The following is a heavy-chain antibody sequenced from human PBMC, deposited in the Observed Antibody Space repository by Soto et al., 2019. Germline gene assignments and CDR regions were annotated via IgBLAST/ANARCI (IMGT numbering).Heavy chain of an antibody. CDR2: IYYSGST. CDR3: AGGICGGDCYSDY. Sequence: PSETLSLTCTVSGGSISSSSHYWGWIRQPPGKGLEWIGSIYYSGSTYYNPSLKSRVTISVDTSKNQFSLKLSSVTAADTAVYYCAGGICGGDCYSDYWGQGTLVTVSS. V-gene: IGHV4-39*01. CDR1: GGSISSSSHY. J-gene: IGHJ4*02. D-gene: IGHD2-21*01.